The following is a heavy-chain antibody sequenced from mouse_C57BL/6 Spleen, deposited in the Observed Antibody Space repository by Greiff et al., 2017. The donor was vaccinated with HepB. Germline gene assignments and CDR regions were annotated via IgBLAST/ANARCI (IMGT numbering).Heavy chain of an antibody. D-gene: IGHD2-5*01. CDR2: IYPGSGNT. CDR3: AREGSNPWFAY. V-gene: IGHV1-66*01. Sequence: VQLQQSGPELVKPGASVKISCKASGYSFTSYYIHWVKQRPGQGLEWIGWIYPGSGNTKYNEKFKGKATLTADTSSSTAYMQLSSLTSEDSAVYYCAREGSNPWFAYWGQGTLVTVSA. J-gene: IGHJ3*01. CDR1: GYSFTSYY.